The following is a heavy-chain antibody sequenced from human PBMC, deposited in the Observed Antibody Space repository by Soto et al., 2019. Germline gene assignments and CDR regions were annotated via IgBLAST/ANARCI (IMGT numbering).Heavy chain of an antibody. V-gene: IGHV4-31*03. CDR2: IYYSGST. D-gene: IGHD2-15*01. J-gene: IGHJ4*02. CDR3: ATSYCSGGSCYTLYFDY. CDR1: GGSISSGGYY. Sequence: PSETLSLTGTVSGGSISSGGYYWSWIRQHPGKGLEWIGYIYYSGSTYYNPSLKSRVTISVDTSKNQFSLKLSSVTAADTAVYYCATSYCSGGSCYTLYFDYWGQGTLVTVTS.